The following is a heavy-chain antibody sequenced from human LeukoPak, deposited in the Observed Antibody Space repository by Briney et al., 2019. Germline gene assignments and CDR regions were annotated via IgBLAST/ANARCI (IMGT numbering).Heavy chain of an antibody. J-gene: IGHJ3*01. CDR1: GFTFSRYV. D-gene: IGHD2-2*01. Sequence: PGGSLRLSCAASGFTFSRYVMHWVRQAPGKGLEYVSAISHNGLSTYYVDSVKGRFTISRDNSKNILYLHMGSLRVEDLAVYYCASRTDCTSTNCPSAFDLWGQGTMVIVSS. CDR3: ASRTDCTSTNCPSAFDL. V-gene: IGHV3-64*02. CDR2: ISHNGLST.